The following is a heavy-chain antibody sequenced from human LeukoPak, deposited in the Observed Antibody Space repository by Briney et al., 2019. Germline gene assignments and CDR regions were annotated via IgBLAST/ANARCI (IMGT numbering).Heavy chain of an antibody. D-gene: IGHD6-13*01. CDR1: GRSFSGYY. J-gene: IGHJ3*02. CDR2: INHSGST. CDR3: ARRPGYSPFDI. Sequence: SETLSLTCAVYGRSFSGYYWSWIRQPPGKGLEWIGEINHSGSTNYNPSLKSRVTISVDTSKNQFSLKLSSVTAADTAVYYCARRPGYSPFDIWGQGTMVTVSS. V-gene: IGHV4-34*01.